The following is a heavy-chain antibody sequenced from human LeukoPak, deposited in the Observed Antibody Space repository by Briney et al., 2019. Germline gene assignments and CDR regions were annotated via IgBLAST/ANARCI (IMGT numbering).Heavy chain of an antibody. J-gene: IGHJ4*02. CDR1: GFTFSSYA. V-gene: IGHV3-23*01. CDR2: ISGSGGST. CDR3: AKGRGTMGRGGSTFDY. D-gene: IGHD3-10*01. Sequence: GGSLRLSCAASGFTFSSYAMSWVRQAPGKGLEWVSAISGSGGSTYYADSVKGRFTISRDNSKNALYLQMNSLRAEDTAVYYCAKGRGTMGRGGSTFDYWGQGTLVTVSS.